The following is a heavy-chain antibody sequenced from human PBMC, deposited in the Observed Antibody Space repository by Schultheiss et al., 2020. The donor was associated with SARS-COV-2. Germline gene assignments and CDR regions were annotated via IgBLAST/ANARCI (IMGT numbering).Heavy chain of an antibody. Sequence: GGSLRLSCAASVFTFSPYEMNWVRQAPGKGLEWISYISSSADTIYYADSVKGRFTISRDNAKNSLYLHMNGLRDEDTAVYYCVRVAMTTVTELDYWGQGTLVTVSS. CDR1: VFTFSPYE. CDR3: VRVAMTTVTELDY. D-gene: IGHD4-17*01. J-gene: IGHJ4*02. V-gene: IGHV3-48*02. CDR2: ISSSADTI.